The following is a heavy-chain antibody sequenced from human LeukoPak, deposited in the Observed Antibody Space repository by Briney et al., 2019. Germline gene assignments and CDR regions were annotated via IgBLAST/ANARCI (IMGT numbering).Heavy chain of an antibody. CDR1: GYTFTGSY. V-gene: IGHV1-2*02. CDR3: ARTTTLTSLVDF. J-gene: IGHJ4*02. CDR2: INFNSGGT. D-gene: IGHD4-17*01. Sequence: ASVKVSCKASGYTFTGSYMYSARLAPGQGLEWLGWINFNSGGTRYAQKFQGRVTMTWGTSITTAYMELSWLTFDDTAIYYWARTTTLTSLVDFWGQGTLVTVSS.